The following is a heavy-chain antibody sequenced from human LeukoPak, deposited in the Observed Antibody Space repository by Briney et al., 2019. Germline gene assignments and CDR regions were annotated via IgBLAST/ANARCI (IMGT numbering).Heavy chain of an antibody. CDR1: GFTFSSYS. D-gene: IGHD6-13*01. V-gene: IGHV3-21*01. CDR2: ISSSSSYI. J-gene: IGHJ4*02. Sequence: PGGSLRLSCAASGFTFSSYSMNWVRQAPGEGLEWVSSISSSSSYIYYADSVKGRFTISRDNAKNSLYLQMNSLRAEDTAVYYCARDVSVAAARANTRDYWGQGTLVTVSS. CDR3: ARDVSVAAARANTRDY.